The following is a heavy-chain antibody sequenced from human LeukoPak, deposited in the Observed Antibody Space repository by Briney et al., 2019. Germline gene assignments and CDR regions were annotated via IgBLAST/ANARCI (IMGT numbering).Heavy chain of an antibody. CDR2: IYYSGST. Sequence: SETLSLTCTVSGGSISSSSYYWGWIRQPPGTGLEWIGSIYYSGSTYYNPSLKSRVTISVDTSKNQFSLKLSSVTAADTAVYYCARQGREIWFGELRYYYYYMDVWGKGTTVTISS. CDR1: GGSISSSSYY. D-gene: IGHD3-10*01. V-gene: IGHV4-39*01. CDR3: ARQGREIWFGELRYYYYYMDV. J-gene: IGHJ6*03.